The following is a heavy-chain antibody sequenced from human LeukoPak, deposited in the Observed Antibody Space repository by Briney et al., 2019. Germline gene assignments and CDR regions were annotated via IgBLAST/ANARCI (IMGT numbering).Heavy chain of an antibody. Sequence: PSETLSLTCTASGGSVDHWAWVRQSPEKGLEWIAAIHNGGQTDYNPSFVSRVTISVDTSKNQFSLKLTSLTATDTAVYYCARPPTGFPNWFETWGQGILVTVSS. D-gene: IGHD3-9*01. CDR1: GGSVDH. CDR2: IHNGGQT. CDR3: ARPPTGFPNWFET. V-gene: IGHV4-39*01. J-gene: IGHJ5*02.